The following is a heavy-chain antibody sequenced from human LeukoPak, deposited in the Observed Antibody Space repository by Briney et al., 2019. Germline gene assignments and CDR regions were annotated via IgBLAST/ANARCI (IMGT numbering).Heavy chain of an antibody. CDR2: IYTSGST. D-gene: IGHD3-16*02. V-gene: IGHV4-4*07. J-gene: IGHJ4*02. Sequence: SETLSLTCTVSGGSISSYYWSWIRQPAGKGLEWIGRIYTSGSTNYNPSLKSRVTISVDTSKNQFSLKLSSVTAADTAVYYCARFLLRLGELSPFDYWGQGTLVTVSS. CDR1: GGSISSYY. CDR3: ARFLLRLGELSPFDY.